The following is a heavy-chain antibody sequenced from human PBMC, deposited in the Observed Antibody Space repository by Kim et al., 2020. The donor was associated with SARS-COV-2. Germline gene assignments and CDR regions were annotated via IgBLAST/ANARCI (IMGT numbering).Heavy chain of an antibody. CDR3: ARDLGYYYDSSWFDP. Sequence: PSLTSRVTMSVDTSKNQFSLKLSSVTAADTAVYYCARDLGYYYDSSWFDPWGQGTLVTVSS. V-gene: IGHV4-4*07. J-gene: IGHJ5*02. D-gene: IGHD3-22*01.